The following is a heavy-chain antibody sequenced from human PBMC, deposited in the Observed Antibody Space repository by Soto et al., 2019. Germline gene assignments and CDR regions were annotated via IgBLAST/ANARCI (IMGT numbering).Heavy chain of an antibody. CDR3: ATGYCTNGVCYTRTLSGMDV. J-gene: IGHJ6*02. D-gene: IGHD2-8*01. CDR1: GYTFTSYG. Sequence: ASVKVSCKASGYTFTSYGISWVRQAPGQGLEWMGWISAYNGNTNYAQKLQGRVTMTTDTSTSTAYMELRSLRSDDTAVYYCATGYCTNGVCYTRTLSGMDVWGQGTTVTVSS. V-gene: IGHV1-18*04. CDR2: ISAYNGNT.